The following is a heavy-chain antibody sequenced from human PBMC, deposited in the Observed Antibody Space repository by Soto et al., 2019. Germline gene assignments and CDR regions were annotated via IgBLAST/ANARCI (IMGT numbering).Heavy chain of an antibody. J-gene: IGHJ6*02. CDR1: GGNPSNSA. Sequence: SVKVSCKASGGNPSNSAISWVRQAPGQGLEWMGGIIPVVGIVSYAQNFQGRVTITADESTSTAYMELSSLRSEDTAVYFCAGRRIRVAGSSVYYGMDVWGQETTLTVSS. CDR2: IIPVVGIV. D-gene: IGHD6-19*01. CDR3: AGRRIRVAGSSVYYGMDV. V-gene: IGHV1-69*10.